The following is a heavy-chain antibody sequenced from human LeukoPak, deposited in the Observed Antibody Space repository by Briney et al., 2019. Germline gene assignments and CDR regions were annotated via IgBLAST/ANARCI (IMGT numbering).Heavy chain of an antibody. V-gene: IGHV3-21*01. Sequence: GGSLRLSCAASGFTVSSNYMSWVRQAPGKGLEWVSSISSSSSYIYYADSVKGRFTISRDNAKNSLYLQMNSLRAEDTAVYYCARVRRDGYNYYFDYWGQGTLVTVSS. J-gene: IGHJ4*02. CDR3: ARVRRDGYNYYFDY. CDR1: GFTVSSNY. D-gene: IGHD5-24*01. CDR2: ISSSSSYI.